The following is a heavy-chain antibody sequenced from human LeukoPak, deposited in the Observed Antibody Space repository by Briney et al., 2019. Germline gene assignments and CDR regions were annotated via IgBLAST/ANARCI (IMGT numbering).Heavy chain of an antibody. D-gene: IGHD5-24*01. V-gene: IGHV4-39*01. CDR3: ARQRWLQLGYFDY. J-gene: IGHJ4*02. Sequence: PSETLSLTCTVSGGSISSSTYHWGWIRQPPGKGLEWIGSIYDSGSTSYNPSLKSRVTISVDTSKNQFSLKLSSVTAADTAVYYCARQRWLQLGYFDYWGQGTLVTVSS. CDR2: IYDSGST. CDR1: GGSISSSTYH.